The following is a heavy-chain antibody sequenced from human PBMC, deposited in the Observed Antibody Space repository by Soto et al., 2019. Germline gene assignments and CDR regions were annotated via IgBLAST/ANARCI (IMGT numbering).Heavy chain of an antibody. CDR2: ISRDGSTM. D-gene: IGHD2-21*01. J-gene: IGHJ4*02. Sequence: QVQLVESGGGVVQPGRSLRLSCAASGVTLSNFGMHWVGQAPGKGLEWVAVISRDGSTMFYADSVKGRFTISRDTSRNTLYLQMNSLRAEDTAVYHCVGEVASGYWGQGTLVTVSS. CDR1: GVTLSNFG. V-gene: IGHV3-30*03. CDR3: VGEVASGY.